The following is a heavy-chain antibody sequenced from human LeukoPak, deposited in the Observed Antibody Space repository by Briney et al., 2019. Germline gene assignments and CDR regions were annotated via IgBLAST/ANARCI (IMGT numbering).Heavy chain of an antibody. V-gene: IGHV1-2*06. J-gene: IGHJ4*02. CDR2: INPNSGGT. D-gene: IGHD6-6*01. Sequence: ATVKVSCKASGYTFTGYYMHWVRQAPGQGLEWMGRINPNSGGTNYAQKFQGRVTMTRDTSISTAYMELSRLRSDDTAVYYCARPSSSSDFDYWGQGTLVTVSS. CDR3: ARPSSSSDFDY. CDR1: GYTFTGYY.